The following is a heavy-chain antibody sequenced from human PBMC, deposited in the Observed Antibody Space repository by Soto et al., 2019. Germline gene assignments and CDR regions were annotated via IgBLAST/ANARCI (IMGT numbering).Heavy chain of an antibody. D-gene: IGHD6-19*01. CDR1: GFTFTTHW. CDR3: VRGGSSGWHFDY. CDR2: VKEDGSVK. V-gene: IGHV3-7*01. Sequence: EVQLVESGGGLVQPGGSLRLSCAASGFTFTTHWMSWVRQAAGKGLEWVANVKEDGSVKYDVASVKGRFTISRDYDKNSLYLQMNSLRAEDTAVYYCVRGGSSGWHFDYWGLGTLVTVSA. J-gene: IGHJ4*02.